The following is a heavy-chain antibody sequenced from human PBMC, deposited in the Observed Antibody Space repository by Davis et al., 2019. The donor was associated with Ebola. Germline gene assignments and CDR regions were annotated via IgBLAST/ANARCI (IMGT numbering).Heavy chain of an antibody. Sequence: GESLKISCAASGFTFSRYAMHWVRQAPGKGLEWVAVISYDGSNKYYADSVKGQFTISRDNSKNTLYLQMNSLRAEDTAVYYCARVLNYDFWSGLDYWGQGTLVTVSS. CDR3: ARVLNYDFWSGLDY. D-gene: IGHD3-3*01. V-gene: IGHV3-30-3*01. CDR1: GFTFSRYA. J-gene: IGHJ4*02. CDR2: ISYDGSNK.